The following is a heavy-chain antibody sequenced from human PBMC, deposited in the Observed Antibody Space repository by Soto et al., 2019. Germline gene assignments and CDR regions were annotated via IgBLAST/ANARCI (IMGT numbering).Heavy chain of an antibody. D-gene: IGHD2-2*01. CDR2: FDPEDGET. Sequence: ASVKVSCKVSGYTLTELSMHWVRQAPGKGLEWMGGFDPEDGETIYAQKFQGRVTMTEDTSTDTAYMELSSLRSEDTAVYYCATGGYCSSTSCREYYYYGMDVWGQGTPVTVSS. CDR3: ATGGYCSSTSCREYYYYGMDV. CDR1: GYTLTELS. J-gene: IGHJ6*02. V-gene: IGHV1-24*01.